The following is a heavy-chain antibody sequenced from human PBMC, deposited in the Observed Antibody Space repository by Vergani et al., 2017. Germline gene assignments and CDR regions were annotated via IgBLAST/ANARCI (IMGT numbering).Heavy chain of an antibody. D-gene: IGHD2-8*02. CDR1: GFTFSTYA. CDR2: LTGGGGST. J-gene: IGHJ4*02. V-gene: IGHV3-23*01. Sequence: EVQLLESGGSLKQPGGSVRLSCAASGFTFSTYAMHWVRQAPGKGLEWVSALTGGGGSTYYADSFKGRFIISRDNSRDTLYLQMDSLRSEDTALYYCAKYWRDSTDGLPDSWGPGTLVIVSS. CDR3: AKYWRDSTDGLPDS.